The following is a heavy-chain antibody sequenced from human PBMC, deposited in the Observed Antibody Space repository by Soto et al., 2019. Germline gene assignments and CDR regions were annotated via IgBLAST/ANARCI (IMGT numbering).Heavy chain of an antibody. CDR2: IYPGDSDT. J-gene: IGHJ4*02. D-gene: IGHD2-15*01. CDR1: GYSFSNYW. Sequence: GESLKISCKGSGYSFSNYWIGWVRQMPGKGLEWMGIIYPGDSDTRYSPSFQGQVTISVDRSISTAYLQWISLRASDTATYYCARAGKIESGKFGRGDNWGQGTQVTVSS. CDR3: ARAGKIESGKFGRGDN. V-gene: IGHV5-51*01.